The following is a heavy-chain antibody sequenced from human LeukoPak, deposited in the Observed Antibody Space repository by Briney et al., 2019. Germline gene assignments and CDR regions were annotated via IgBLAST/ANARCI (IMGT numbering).Heavy chain of an antibody. CDR1: GFTFSNFW. CDR3: ARVAPYYYYYMDV. Sequence: GGSLRLSCAASGFTFSNFWMSWVRQAPGKGLEWVANIKEDGSEKYYVDSVKGRLTISRDNARNSLYLQMSSLRAEDTALYYCARVAPYYYYYMDVWGKGTTVIVSS. CDR2: IKEDGSEK. V-gene: IGHV3-7*01. J-gene: IGHJ6*03.